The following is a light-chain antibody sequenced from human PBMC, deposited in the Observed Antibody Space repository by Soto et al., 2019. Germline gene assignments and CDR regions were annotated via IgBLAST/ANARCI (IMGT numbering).Light chain of an antibody. CDR3: QQYPNWRT. CDR2: GAS. J-gene: IGKJ1*01. Sequence: DRVMTQSAATLSVSPGGGATLSCRASQNVRSNLAWYQQRPGQAPRLLIYGASTRATGIPTRFSGSGSGANFTLPISSLQSKDFAFYYGQQYPNWRTFGQGTKVDIK. CDR1: QNVRSN. V-gene: IGKV3-15*01.